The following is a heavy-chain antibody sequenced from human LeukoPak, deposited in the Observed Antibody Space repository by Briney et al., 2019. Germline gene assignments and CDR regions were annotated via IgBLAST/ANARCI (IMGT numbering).Heavy chain of an antibody. CDR1: GYTFTGYY. V-gene: IGHV1-2*02. CDR3: AREGVVAATLTHRIYYYGMDV. Sequence: ASVTVSCKASGYTFTGYYMHWVRQAPGQGLEWMGWINPNRGGTNYAQKFQGRVTMTRDTSISTAYMELSRLRSDDTAVYYCAREGVVAATLTHRIYYYGMDVWGQGTTVTVSS. CDR2: INPNRGGT. D-gene: IGHD2-15*01. J-gene: IGHJ6*02.